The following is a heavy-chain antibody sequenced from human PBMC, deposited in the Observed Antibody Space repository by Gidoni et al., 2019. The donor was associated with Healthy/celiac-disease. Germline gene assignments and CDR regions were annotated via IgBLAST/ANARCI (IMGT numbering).Heavy chain of an antibody. D-gene: IGHD6-19*01. CDR1: GLTFSSYD. CDR2: IGTAGDT. Sequence: EVQLVSSGGGLVQPGGSLRLSRAAPGLTFSSYDLHRVRQATGKGLEWVAAIGTAGDTYYTGYVKGRFTISRENAKNSLYLQMNSLRAEDTAVYYCARGVGEAVVGWFDPWGQGTLVTVSS. CDR3: ARGVGEAVVGWFDP. J-gene: IGHJ5*02. V-gene: IGHV3-13*01.